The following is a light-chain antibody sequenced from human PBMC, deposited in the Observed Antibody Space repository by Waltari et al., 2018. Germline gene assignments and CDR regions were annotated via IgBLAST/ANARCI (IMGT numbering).Light chain of an antibody. CDR2: DVT. Sequence: QSALTQPASVSGSPGQSITISCTGTSSDGGGNTHVPWYQQVPGKAPKLMIYDVTNRPSGVSDRFSASKSGNTASLTISGLQAEDEADYYCSSYTTSSTRDWVFGGGTKLTVL. V-gene: IGLV2-14*01. CDR1: SSDGGGNTH. CDR3: SSYTTSSTRDWV. J-gene: IGLJ3*02.